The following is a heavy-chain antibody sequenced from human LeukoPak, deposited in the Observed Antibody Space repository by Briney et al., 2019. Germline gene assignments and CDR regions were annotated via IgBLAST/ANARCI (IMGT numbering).Heavy chain of an antibody. CDR3: AREGPRIFGVVGNAFDI. CDR1: GGSISSSSYY. D-gene: IGHD3-3*01. CDR2: IYYSGST. V-gene: IGHV4-39*07. Sequence: SETLSLTCTVSGGSISSSSYYWGWIRQPPGKGLEWIGSIYYSGSTYYNPSLKSRVTISLDTSKNQFSLRLSSVTAADTAVYYCAREGPRIFGVVGNAFDIWGQGTMVTVSS. J-gene: IGHJ3*02.